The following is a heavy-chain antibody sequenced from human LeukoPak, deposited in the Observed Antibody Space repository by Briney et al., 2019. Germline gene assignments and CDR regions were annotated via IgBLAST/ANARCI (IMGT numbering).Heavy chain of an antibody. CDR2: ISGSGGST. CDR1: GFTFSSYG. V-gene: IGHV3-23*01. J-gene: IGHJ4*02. CDR3: AKDGSGSYLSPFDY. Sequence: TGGSLRLSCAASGFTFSSYGMSWVRQAPGKGLGWVSAISGSGGSTYYADSVKGRFTISRDNSKNTLYLQMNSLRAEDTAVYYCAKDGSGSYLSPFDYWGQGTLVTVSS. D-gene: IGHD3-10*01.